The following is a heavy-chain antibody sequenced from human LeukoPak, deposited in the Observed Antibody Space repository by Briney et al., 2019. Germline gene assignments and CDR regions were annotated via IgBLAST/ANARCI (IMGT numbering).Heavy chain of an antibody. CDR3: GSSTVPPIGYSSGWYRI. Sequence: PSETLSLTCTVSGGSINSGSYYWSWIRQPAGKGLEWIGRIYYSGSYYYNPSRKSRVTLSVDTSKNHFYLKLSSVTATALAVYSCGSSTVPPIGYSSGWYRIWGQGTLVTVSS. CDR1: GGSINSGSYY. CDR2: IYYSGSY. D-gene: IGHD6-19*01. J-gene: IGHJ4*02. V-gene: IGHV4-39*02.